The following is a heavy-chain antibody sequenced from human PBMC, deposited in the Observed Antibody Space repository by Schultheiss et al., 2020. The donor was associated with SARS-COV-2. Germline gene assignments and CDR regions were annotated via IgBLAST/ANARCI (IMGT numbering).Heavy chain of an antibody. CDR2: ISGSGGFT. V-gene: IGHV3-23*01. CDR1: GFIFSSYA. CDR3: AKGREVRGVITAFDY. D-gene: IGHD3-10*01. J-gene: IGHJ4*02. Sequence: GESLKISCAASGFIFSSYAMSWVRQAPGKGLEWVSAISGSGGFTYYADSVKGRFTISRDNSKNTLSLQMNSLRAEDTAVYYCAKGREVRGVITAFDYWGQGTLVTVSS.